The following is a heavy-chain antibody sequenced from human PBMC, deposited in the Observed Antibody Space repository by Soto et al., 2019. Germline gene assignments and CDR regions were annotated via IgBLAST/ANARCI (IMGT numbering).Heavy chain of an antibody. D-gene: IGHD2-8*01. V-gene: IGHV4-34*01. CDR2: INHSGST. CDR3: ARVVLMVYAIDY. J-gene: IGHJ4*02. CDR1: GGSFSGYY. Sequence: PSETLSLTCAVYGGSFSGYYWSWIRQPPGKGLEWIGEINHSGSTNYNPSLKSRVTISVDTSKNQFSLKLSSVTAADTAVYYCARVVLMVYAIDYWGQGTLVTVSS.